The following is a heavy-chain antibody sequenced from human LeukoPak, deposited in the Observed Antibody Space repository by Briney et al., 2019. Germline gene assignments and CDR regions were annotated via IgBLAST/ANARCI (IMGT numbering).Heavy chain of an antibody. Sequence: ASVKVSCKASGYTFTSYDINWVRQATGQGLEWMGWMNPNSGNTGYAQKFQGRVTMNRNTSISTAYMELSSLRSEDTAVYYCASDYYYDSSGYPHPGPDAFDIWGQGTMVTVSS. CDR3: ASDYYYDSSGYPHPGPDAFDI. V-gene: IGHV1-8*01. CDR1: GYTFTSYD. D-gene: IGHD3-22*01. J-gene: IGHJ3*02. CDR2: MNPNSGNT.